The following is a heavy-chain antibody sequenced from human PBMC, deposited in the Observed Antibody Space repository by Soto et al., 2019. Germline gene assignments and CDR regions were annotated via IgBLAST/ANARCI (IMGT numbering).Heavy chain of an antibody. CDR1: GFTFSSYA. D-gene: IGHD6-13*01. CDR3: ASPVGPAAAGFDY. J-gene: IGHJ4*02. Sequence: HPGGSLRLSCAASGFTFSSYAMHWVRQAPGKGLEWVAVISYDGSNKYYADSVKGRFTISRDNSKNTLYLQMNSLRAEDTAVYYCASPVGPAAAGFDYWGQGTLVTVSS. V-gene: IGHV3-30-3*01. CDR2: ISYDGSNK.